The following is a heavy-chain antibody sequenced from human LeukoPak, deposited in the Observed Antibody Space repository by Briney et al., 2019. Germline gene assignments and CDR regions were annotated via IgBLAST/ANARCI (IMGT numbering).Heavy chain of an antibody. D-gene: IGHD3-10*01. Sequence: PWGSLRLSCAASGCTFSSYSMNWVRQAPGKGLEWVSYISSSSSTIYYADSVKGRFTISRDNAKNSLYLQMNSLRDEDTAVYYCARDRGSYGSGSYYPNWFDPWGQGTLVTVSS. J-gene: IGHJ5*02. CDR1: GCTFSSYS. CDR2: ISSSSSTI. CDR3: ARDRGSYGSGSYYPNWFDP. V-gene: IGHV3-48*02.